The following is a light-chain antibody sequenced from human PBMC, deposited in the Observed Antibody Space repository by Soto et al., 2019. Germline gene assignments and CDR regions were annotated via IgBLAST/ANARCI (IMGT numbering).Light chain of an antibody. CDR3: SSYTSSSTYV. CDR1: SSDVGSYNR. Sequence: QSVLTQPPSVSGSPGQSVTISRTGTSSDVGSYNRVSWYQQPPGTAPKLMISEVSNRPSGVPDRFSGSKSGNTASLTISGLQAEDEAAYYCSSYTSSSTYVFGTGTKVTVL. CDR2: EVS. J-gene: IGLJ1*01. V-gene: IGLV2-18*02.